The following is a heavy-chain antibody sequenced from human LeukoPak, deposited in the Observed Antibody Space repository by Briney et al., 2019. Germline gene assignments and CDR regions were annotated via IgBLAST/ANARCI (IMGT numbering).Heavy chain of an antibody. V-gene: IGHV4-4*07. Sequence: PSETLSLTCTVSGGSISSYYWSWIRQPAGKGLEWIGRIYTSGSTNYNPSLKSRVTMSVGTSKNQFSLKLSSVAAADTAVYYCASDASGGTFYYYYDMDVRGKGTTVTISS. CDR3: ASDASGGTFYYYYDMDV. CDR1: GGSISSYY. J-gene: IGHJ6*03. D-gene: IGHD6-19*01. CDR2: IYTSGST.